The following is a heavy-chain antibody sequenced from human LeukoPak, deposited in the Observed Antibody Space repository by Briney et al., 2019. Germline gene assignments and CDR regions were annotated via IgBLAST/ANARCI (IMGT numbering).Heavy chain of an antibody. D-gene: IGHD6-13*01. CDR1: GFTFSNAW. Sequence: NPGGSLRLSCATSGFTFSNAWMSWVRQAPGKGLEWVGRIKSKTDGGTIDYAAPVRGRFTISRDDSKNTLYLQMNSLKTEDTAVYYCKWAVGMVYWGQGTLVTVSS. J-gene: IGHJ4*02. CDR2: IKSKTDGGTI. V-gene: IGHV3-15*01. CDR3: KWAVGMVY.